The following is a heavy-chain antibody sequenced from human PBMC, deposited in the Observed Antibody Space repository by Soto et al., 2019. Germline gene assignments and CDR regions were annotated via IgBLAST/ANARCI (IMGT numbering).Heavy chain of an antibody. CDR2: IIPIFGTT. Sequence: QVQLVQSGAEVKKPGSSVKVSCKASGGTFSNYAITWVRQAPGQGLEWGGRIIPIFGTTNVAQKFQGRVTITADESTTTANMERSGLRSDDTAVYYCAKDGGADGYFGNWLDPWGQGTLVTVSS. CDR3: AKDGGADGYFGNWLDP. D-gene: IGHD5-12*01. CDR1: GGTFSNYA. J-gene: IGHJ5*02. V-gene: IGHV1-69*15.